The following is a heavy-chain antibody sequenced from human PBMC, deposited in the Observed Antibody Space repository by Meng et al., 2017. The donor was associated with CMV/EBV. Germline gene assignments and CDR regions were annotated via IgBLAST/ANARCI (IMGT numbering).Heavy chain of an antibody. CDR3: ARDLRSFRGDFWSGYYYYYYYGMDV. D-gene: IGHD3-3*01. Sequence: GGSLRLSCAASGFTFSSYAMSWVRQAPGKGVEWVSYISSSGSTIYYADSVKGRFTISRDNAKNSLYLQMNSLRAEDTAVYYCARDLRSFRGDFWSGYYYYYYYGMDVWGQGTTVTVSS. CDR2: ISSSGSTI. CDR1: GFTFSSYA. V-gene: IGHV3-48*03. J-gene: IGHJ6*02.